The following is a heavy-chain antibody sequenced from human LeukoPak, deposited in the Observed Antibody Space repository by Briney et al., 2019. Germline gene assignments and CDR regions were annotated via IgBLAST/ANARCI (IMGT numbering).Heavy chain of an antibody. CDR3: AKDRRPSYGYFKYFQH. CDR2: ISGSGGST. V-gene: IGHV3-23*01. Sequence: GGSLRLSCAASGFTFSSYAMSWVRQAPGKGLEWVSAISGSGGSTYYADSVKGRFTISRDNSKNTLYLQMNSLRAEDTAVYYCAKDRRPSYGYFKYFQHWGQGTLVTVSS. CDR1: GFTFSSYA. D-gene: IGHD5-18*01. J-gene: IGHJ1*01.